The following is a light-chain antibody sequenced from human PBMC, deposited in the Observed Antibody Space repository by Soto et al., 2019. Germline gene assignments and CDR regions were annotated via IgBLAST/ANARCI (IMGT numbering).Light chain of an antibody. CDR3: QQYNEWPLT. CDR2: DAS. Sequence: ALAQSPVALSLSPGERATLSCRASQSVSTDLAWYQQKPGQAPRLLIYDASNRATGIPVRFAGSGSGTDFALTISSLEPEDFVLYYCQQYNEWPLTFGGGTKVDIK. J-gene: IGKJ4*01. CDR1: QSVSTD. V-gene: IGKV3-11*01.